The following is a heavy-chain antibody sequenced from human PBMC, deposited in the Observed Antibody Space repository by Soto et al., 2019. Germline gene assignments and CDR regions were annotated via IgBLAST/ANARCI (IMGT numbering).Heavy chain of an antibody. D-gene: IGHD5-12*01. J-gene: IGHJ4*02. V-gene: IGHV3-23*01. CDR1: GFTFNKCG. CDR2: ISGSGKTT. Sequence: DVQLLESGGGLLQPGGSLRLSGAASGFTFNKCGISWVLQAPGKGLQWVATISGSGKTTEYADSVKGRLTISRDNSRNTVHLQMNSLRVGDTAIYYCAKGVSENSGTGIAYYWGQGTLVTVSS. CDR3: AKGVSENSGTGIAYY.